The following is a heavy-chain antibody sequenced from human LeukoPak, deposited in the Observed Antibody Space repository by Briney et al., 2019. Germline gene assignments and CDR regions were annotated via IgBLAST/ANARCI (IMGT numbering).Heavy chain of an antibody. CDR3: ARGGVVAGRGYYYYYGMDV. D-gene: IGHD6-19*01. Sequence: ASVTVSCKASGYTFTSYDINWVRQATGQGLEWMGWMNPNSGNTGYAQKFQGRATMTRNTSISTAYMELSSLRSEDTAVYYCARGGVVAGRGYYYYYGMDVWGQGTTVTVSS. CDR1: GYTFTSYD. V-gene: IGHV1-8*01. J-gene: IGHJ6*02. CDR2: MNPNSGNT.